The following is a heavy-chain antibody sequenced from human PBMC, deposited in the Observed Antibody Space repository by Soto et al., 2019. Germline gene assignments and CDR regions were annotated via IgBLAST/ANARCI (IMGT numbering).Heavy chain of an antibody. D-gene: IGHD5-18*01. CDR2: IVPSVDTT. CDR3: ARCPQPPDTADPYAVDV. V-gene: IGHV1-69*18. Sequence: QVQLVRSGTEVTKPGASVKVSCKASGGTFSRSGFHWVRQAPGQGLEWMGMIVPSVDTTNYAQKFQARVTISADQFTSTVYMELRSLRSEDTAVYYCARCPQPPDTADPYAVDVWGQGTRVIVSS. CDR1: GGTFSRSG. J-gene: IGHJ6*02.